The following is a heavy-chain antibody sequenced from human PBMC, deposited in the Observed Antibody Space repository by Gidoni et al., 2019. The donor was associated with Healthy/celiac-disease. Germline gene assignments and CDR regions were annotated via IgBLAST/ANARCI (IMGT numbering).Heavy chain of an antibody. CDR3: ARGNNWNDLTSPFDY. Sequence: QVQLVQSGAEVKKPVSSVKVSCKASGGTVRSSAISWVRQAPGQGLEWMGGIIPIFGTANYAQKFQGRVTITADKSTSTAYMELSSLRSEDTAVYYCARGNNWNDLTSPFDYWGQGTLVTVSS. CDR2: IIPIFGTA. J-gene: IGHJ4*02. D-gene: IGHD1-1*01. CDR1: GGTVRSSA. V-gene: IGHV1-69*06.